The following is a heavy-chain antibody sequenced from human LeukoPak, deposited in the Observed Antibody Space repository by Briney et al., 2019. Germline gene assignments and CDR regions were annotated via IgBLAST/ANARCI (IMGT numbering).Heavy chain of an antibody. CDR2: VRGNGVTT. CDR3: AKGAAAGKVDWFDP. CDR1: GFTFSSYA. D-gene: IGHD6-13*01. Sequence: PGGSLRLSCAASGFTFSSYAMSWVRQAPGKGLEWVSAVRGNGVTTFYADSVMGRFTISRDNSKNTLFLQMNSLGAEDTAVYYCAKGAAAGKVDWFDPWGQGTLVTVSS. V-gene: IGHV3-23*01. J-gene: IGHJ5*02.